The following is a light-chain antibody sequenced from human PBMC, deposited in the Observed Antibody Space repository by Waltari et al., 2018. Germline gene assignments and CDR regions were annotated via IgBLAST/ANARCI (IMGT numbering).Light chain of an antibody. V-gene: IGKV1-5*03. Sequence: DIQLTQSPSTLSASVGARVTITCRASQSFSTLLDWFQQKPGNPPKLLIYKTFNLERGVPSRFSGSGSGTEFTLTITSLQPDDFATYYCQQYSSSSMFSFGQGTKLEIK. CDR2: KTF. CDR3: QQYSSSSMFS. J-gene: IGKJ2*03. CDR1: QSFSTL.